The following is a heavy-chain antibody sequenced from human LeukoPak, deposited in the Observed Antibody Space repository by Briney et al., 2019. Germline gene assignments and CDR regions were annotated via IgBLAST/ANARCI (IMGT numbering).Heavy chain of an antibody. CDR1: GFTFSSYW. V-gene: IGHV3-7*01. CDR3: ARGMADFWKGYYYMDV. CDR2: IKQDGSNK. D-gene: IGHD3-3*01. Sequence: GGSLRLSCAASGFTFSSYWMSWVRQAPGKGLEWVANIKQDGSNKYHADSVKGRFTISRDNSKNTLYLQMNSLRAEDTAVYYCARGMADFWKGYYYMDVWGKGTTVTVSS. J-gene: IGHJ6*03.